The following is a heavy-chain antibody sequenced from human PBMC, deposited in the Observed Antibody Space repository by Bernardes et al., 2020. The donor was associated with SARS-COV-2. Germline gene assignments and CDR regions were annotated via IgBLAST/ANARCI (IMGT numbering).Heavy chain of an antibody. CDR2: FYYTGSA. CDR1: GGSISGSPYY. Sequence: SETLSLTCTVSGGSISGSPYYWGWVRQPPGKGLEWIGSFYYTGSAYYNPSLGSRVTISIDTSKSQFSLKLKSVTAADTAVYYCVRDMFGAFSGYTYNWLDPWGQGTLVIVS. CDR3: VRDMFGAFSGYTYNWLDP. V-gene: IGHV4-39*02. J-gene: IGHJ5*02. D-gene: IGHD3-3*02.